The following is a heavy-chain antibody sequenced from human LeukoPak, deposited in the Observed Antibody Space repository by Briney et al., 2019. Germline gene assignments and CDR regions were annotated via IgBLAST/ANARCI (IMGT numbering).Heavy chain of an antibody. V-gene: IGHV1-2*02. Sequence: ASVKVSCKASGYTFTGYYLHWVRQAPGQGLEWMGWINPNSGGTNYAQKFQGRVTMTRDTSLSTAYMEVSRLISDDTAVFYCARGFSSVGLPTDFGYWGQGNLVTVSS. J-gene: IGHJ4*02. D-gene: IGHD6-6*01. CDR3: ARGFSSVGLPTDFGY. CDR2: INPNSGGT. CDR1: GYTFTGYY.